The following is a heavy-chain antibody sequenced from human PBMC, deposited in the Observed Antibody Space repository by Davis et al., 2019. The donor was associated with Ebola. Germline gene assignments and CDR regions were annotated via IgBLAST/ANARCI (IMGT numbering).Heavy chain of an antibody. CDR3: ARGYGTFDY. J-gene: IGHJ4*02. Sequence: GESLKISCAASGFTFSSYGMHWVRQAPGKGLEWVSSISSGSSYIYYADSVKGRFTISRDNAKNSLYLQMHSLRAEDTALYYCARGYGTFDYWGRGTLVTVSA. CDR1: GFTFSSYG. CDR2: ISSGSSYI. V-gene: IGHV3-21*01. D-gene: IGHD4-17*01.